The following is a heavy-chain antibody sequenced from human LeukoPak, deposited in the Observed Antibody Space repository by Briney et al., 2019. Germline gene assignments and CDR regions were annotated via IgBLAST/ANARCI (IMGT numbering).Heavy chain of an antibody. CDR2: INPNSGGT. Sequence: ASVKVSCKASRYSFTGYYMHWVRQAPGQGLEWMGWINPNSGGTNYAQKFQGRVTMTSDTSISTAYMDLNRLRSDDTAVYYCARVGSYAFDIWGQGTMVTVSS. J-gene: IGHJ3*02. CDR1: RYSFTGYY. V-gene: IGHV1-2*02. CDR3: ARVGSYAFDI.